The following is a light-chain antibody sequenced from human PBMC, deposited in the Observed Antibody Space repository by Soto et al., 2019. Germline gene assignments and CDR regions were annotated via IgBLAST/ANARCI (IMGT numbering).Light chain of an antibody. CDR3: HQYENWPQT. V-gene: IGKV3-15*01. J-gene: IGKJ1*01. CDR1: QSVNSN. CDR2: AAS. Sequence: EIVMTQSPVTLSVSPGERATLSCRASQSVNSNLAWYQQKPGQAPRLLIYAASTGATGIPARFSGSGSGSDFTLTISSLQSEDFAVYYCHQYENWPQTFGQGTKVDIK.